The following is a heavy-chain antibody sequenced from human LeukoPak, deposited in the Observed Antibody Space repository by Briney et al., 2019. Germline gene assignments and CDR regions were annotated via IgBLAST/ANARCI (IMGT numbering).Heavy chain of an antibody. J-gene: IGHJ6*03. Sequence: GGSLRLSCAASGFTFDDYAMHWVRQAPGKGLEWVSLISGVGGSTYYADSVKGRFTISRDNSKNSLYLQMNSLRTEDTALYYCAKWRGDYPSYYYYYMDVWGKGTTVTVSS. V-gene: IGHV3-43*02. D-gene: IGHD4-17*01. CDR3: AKWRGDYPSYYYYYMDV. CDR2: ISGVGGST. CDR1: GFTFDDYA.